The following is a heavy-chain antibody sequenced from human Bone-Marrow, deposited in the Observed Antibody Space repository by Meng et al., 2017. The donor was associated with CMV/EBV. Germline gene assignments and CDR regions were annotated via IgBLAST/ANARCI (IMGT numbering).Heavy chain of an antibody. V-gene: IGHV1-69*04. CDR3: AREEYCSSTSCYTPLYYYYGMDG. Sequence: SVKVSCKASGGTFSSYTISWVRQAPGQGLEWMGRIIPILGIANYAQKFQGRVTITADKSTSTAYMELSSLRSEDTAVYYCAREEYCSSTSCYTPLYYYYGMDGWGQGTTVTVSS. J-gene: IGHJ6*02. D-gene: IGHD2-2*02. CDR2: IIPILGIA. CDR1: GGTFSSYT.